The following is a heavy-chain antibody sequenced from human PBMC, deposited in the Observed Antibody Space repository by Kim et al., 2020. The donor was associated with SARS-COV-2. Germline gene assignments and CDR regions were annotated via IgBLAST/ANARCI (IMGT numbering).Heavy chain of an antibody. V-gene: IGHV3-7*01. CDR1: GFTFRSYW. CDR3: ARGEIPATLSGPDDAFDI. J-gene: IGHJ3*02. CDR2: IKQDGSEK. Sequence: GGSLRLSCAASGFTFRSYWMSWVRQAPGKGLEWVANIKQDGSEKYYVDSVKGRFTISRDNAKNSLYLQMNSLRAEDTAVYYCARGEIPATLSGPDDAFDIWGQGTMVTVSS. D-gene: IGHD2-2*01.